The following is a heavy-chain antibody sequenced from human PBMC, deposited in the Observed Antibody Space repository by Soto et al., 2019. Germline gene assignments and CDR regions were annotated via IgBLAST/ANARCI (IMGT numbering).Heavy chain of an antibody. Sequence: QVQLQQWGAGLLKPSETLSLTCAVYDGSFSDYFWSWIRQPPGKGLEWIGEINHSGSTNNNPSINSLVTMLVDSSKRKILLRLMSVTTQVADMYYCPRSHGMIDVCGKGRVVCGSS. CDR2: INHSGST. CDR1: DGSFSDYF. CDR3: PRSHGMIDV. J-gene: IGHJ3*01. V-gene: IGHV4-34*01.